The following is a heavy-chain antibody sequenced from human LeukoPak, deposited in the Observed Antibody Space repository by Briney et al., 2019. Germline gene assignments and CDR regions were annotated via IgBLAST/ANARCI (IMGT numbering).Heavy chain of an antibody. CDR2: SGRSGGST. V-gene: IGHV3-23*01. CDR3: AKEWELLAYY. CDR1: GFTFSSYA. Sequence: GGSLRLSCAASGFTFSSYAMSWVRQAPGKGLEWVSSSGRSGGSTYYAASVKGRFTISRDNSKNTLYLQMNSLRAEDTAIYYCAKEWELLAYYWGQGTLVTVSS. J-gene: IGHJ4*02. D-gene: IGHD1-26*01.